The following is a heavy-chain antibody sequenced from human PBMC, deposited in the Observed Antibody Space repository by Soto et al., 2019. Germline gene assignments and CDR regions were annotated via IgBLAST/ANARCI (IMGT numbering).Heavy chain of an antibody. D-gene: IGHD6-19*01. Sequence: SETLSLTCAVSGGSISSNKWWGWVRQPPGEGLEWSGEIDHRGSTTYNPSLESRVTISVDKSKNHFSLTLTSVIAADTAMYYCARTDYSSGWYDYWGQGTLVTVSS. CDR2: IDHRGST. V-gene: IGHV4-4*02. CDR1: GGSISSNKW. CDR3: ARTDYSSGWYDY. J-gene: IGHJ4*02.